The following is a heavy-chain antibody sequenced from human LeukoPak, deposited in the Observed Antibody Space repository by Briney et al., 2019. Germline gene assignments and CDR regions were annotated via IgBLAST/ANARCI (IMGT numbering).Heavy chain of an antibody. CDR3: ARESRDSSSWYLPEYYYYGMDV. V-gene: IGHV3-21*01. CDR2: ISSSSYI. D-gene: IGHD6-13*01. J-gene: IGHJ6*02. Sequence: GGSLRLSCAASGFTFSSCSMNWVRQAPGKGLEWVSSISSSSYIYYADSVKGRFTISRDNAKNSLYLQMNSLRAEDTAVYYCARESRDSSSWYLPEYYYYGMDVWGQGTTVTVSS. CDR1: GFTFSSCS.